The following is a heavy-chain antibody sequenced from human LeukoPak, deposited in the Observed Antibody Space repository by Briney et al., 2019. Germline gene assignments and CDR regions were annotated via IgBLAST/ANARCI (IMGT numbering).Heavy chain of an antibody. J-gene: IGHJ3*02. V-gene: IGHV1-8*01. Sequence: ASVKVSCRASGYSFTNYDMNWVRQATGQGLEWMGWMNPNSGNTGYAQKFQGRITMTWDTSSGTAYMELSSLRSEDTAVYICARDPINVWFAFDIRGQGTMVTVSS. CDR3: ARDPINVWFAFDI. CDR1: GYSFTNYD. D-gene: IGHD3-9*01. CDR2: MNPNSGNT.